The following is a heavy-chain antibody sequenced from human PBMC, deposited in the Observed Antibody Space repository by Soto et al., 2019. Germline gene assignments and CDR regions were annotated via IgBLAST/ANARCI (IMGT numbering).Heavy chain of an antibody. Sequence: EVQLVESGGGLVKPGGSLRLSCAASGFTFSSYSMNWVRQAPGKGLEWVSSISSSSSYIYYADSVKGRFTITRDNAKNLRHLRMNRLRAEDTAVYYCARSGGYYCYYMGVWGKGTTVTVSS. J-gene: IGHJ6*03. CDR2: ISSSSSYI. CDR1: GFTFSSYS. V-gene: IGHV3-21*01. CDR3: ARSGGYYCYYMGV. D-gene: IGHD3-10*01.